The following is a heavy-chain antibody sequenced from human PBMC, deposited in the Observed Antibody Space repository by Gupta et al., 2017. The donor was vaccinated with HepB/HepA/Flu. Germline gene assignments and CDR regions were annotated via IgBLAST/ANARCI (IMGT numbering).Heavy chain of an antibody. CDR3: AREHIAVVPGATRGGFDI. CDR1: GGSIINYY. V-gene: IGHV4-59*01. J-gene: IGHJ3*02. Sequence: QVHLQESGPGLVKPSETLSLTCNVSGGSIINYYWSWIRQPPGKGLEWIGFIDYSGSTTYNPSLQSRVTISVDTSKNEFSLKLNSVTAADTAVYYCAREHIAVVPGATRGGFDIWGQGTLVTVSS. D-gene: IGHD4/OR15-4a*01. CDR2: IDYSGST.